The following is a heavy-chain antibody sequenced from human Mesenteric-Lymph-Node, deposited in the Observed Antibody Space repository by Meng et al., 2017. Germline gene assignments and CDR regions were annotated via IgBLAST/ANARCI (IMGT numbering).Heavy chain of an antibody. Sequence: SETLSLTCTVSGGSISSYYWSWIRQPPGKGLEWIGYIYYSGSTNYNPSLKSRVTMSVDMSKNQVSLTLNSVTAADTAVYYCARGGYFGGHYYGMDVWGPGTTVTVSS. D-gene: IGHD3-16*01. V-gene: IGHV4-59*01. CDR2: IYYSGST. J-gene: IGHJ6*02. CDR3: ARGGYFGGHYYGMDV. CDR1: GGSISSYY.